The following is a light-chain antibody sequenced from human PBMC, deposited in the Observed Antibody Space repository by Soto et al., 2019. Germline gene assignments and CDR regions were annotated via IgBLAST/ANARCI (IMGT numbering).Light chain of an antibody. CDR3: QQRSNFLT. V-gene: IGKV3-11*01. CDR1: QSVSSY. Sequence: EIVLTQSPATLSLSPGERATLSCRASQSVSSYLAWYQQKPGQAPRLLNYDASNRATGIPARFSGSGSGTDFTLTISILEPEDFAVYYCQQRSNFLTFGGGTKVEIK. J-gene: IGKJ4*01. CDR2: DAS.